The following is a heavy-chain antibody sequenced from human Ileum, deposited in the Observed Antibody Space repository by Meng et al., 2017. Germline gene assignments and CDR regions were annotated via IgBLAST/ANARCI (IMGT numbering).Heavy chain of an antibody. Sequence: VQLQESGPGLVKSSQTLSLPCTFSGGSISSGDYYWSWIRQPPGKGLEWIGYIFDTGPPSYSPPLRSRPSISMDTSKNQFSLRLTSVSAADTAVYYCAASLDGNRFDPWGQGTLVTVSS. CDR3: AASLDGNRFDP. D-gene: IGHD1-26*01. CDR2: IFDTGPP. J-gene: IGHJ5*02. V-gene: IGHV4-30-4*01. CDR1: GGSISSGDYY.